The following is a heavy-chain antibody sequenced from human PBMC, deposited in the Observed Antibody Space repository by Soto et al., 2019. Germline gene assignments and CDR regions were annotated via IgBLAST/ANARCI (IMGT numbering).Heavy chain of an antibody. CDR1: GGSISSYY. CDR2: IYYSGST. D-gene: IGHD1-26*01. CDR3: ARGDPEMGYYYYYYGMDV. J-gene: IGHJ6*02. V-gene: IGHV4-59*01. Sequence: SETLSLTCTVSGGSISSYYWSWIRQPPGKGLEWIGYIYYSGSTNYNPSLKSRVTISVDTSKNQFSLKLSSVTAADTAVYYCARGDPEMGYYYYYYGMDVWGQGTTVTVSS.